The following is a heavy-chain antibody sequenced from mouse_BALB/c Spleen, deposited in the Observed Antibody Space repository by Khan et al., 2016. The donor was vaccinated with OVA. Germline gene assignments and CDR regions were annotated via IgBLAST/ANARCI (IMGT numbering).Heavy chain of an antibody. D-gene: IGHD1-1*01. J-gene: IGHJ1*01. CDR2: IWGDGST. Sequence: VELVESGPGLVAPSQSLSITCTVSGFSLPTYGVSWVRQPPGKGLEWLGVIWGDGSTNYHSALISRLSISKDNSKSQVFLKLNSLQTDDTATYYCAKDFGSSYGWYFDVWGAGTTVTVSS. CDR1: GFSLPTYG. V-gene: IGHV2-3*01. CDR3: AKDFGSSYGWYFDV.